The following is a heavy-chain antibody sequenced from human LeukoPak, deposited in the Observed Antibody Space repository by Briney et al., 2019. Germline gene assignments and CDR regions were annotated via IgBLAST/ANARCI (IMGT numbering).Heavy chain of an antibody. CDR3: ARDLNYYDSSGYGH. D-gene: IGHD3-22*01. CDR2: IYSGCSP. J-gene: IGHJ4*02. CDR1: GFTFSTNY. V-gene: IGHV3-53*01. Sequence: GGSLRLSCAASGFTFSTNYMSWVRQAPGKGLEGVSVIYSGCSPYYSDSVKGRCTIPTDNSKHTLYLQMNSLRAEDTAVYYCARDLNYYDSSGYGHWGQGTLVTVSS.